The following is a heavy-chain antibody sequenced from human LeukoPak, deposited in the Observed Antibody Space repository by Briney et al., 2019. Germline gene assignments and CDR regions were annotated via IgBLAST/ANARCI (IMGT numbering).Heavy chain of an antibody. V-gene: IGHV3-74*01. J-gene: IGHJ6*02. Sequence: GRSLRLSCAASGFTFSTYWMHWVRQAPGKGLVWVSRISSDGSSSDGRSTIYADSVKGRFTISRDNAKNTLFLQMNSLRAEDTAVYYCARKRPGYSYGMDVWGQGTTVTVSS. CDR3: ARKRPGYSYGMDV. CDR1: GFTFSTYW. CDR2: ISSDGSSSDGRST. D-gene: IGHD5-18*01.